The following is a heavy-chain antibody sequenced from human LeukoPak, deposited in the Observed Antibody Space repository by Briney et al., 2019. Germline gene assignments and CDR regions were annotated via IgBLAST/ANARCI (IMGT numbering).Heavy chain of an antibody. Sequence: GGSLRLSCAASGFTFSSYWMSWVRQAPRKGLEWVANIKQDGSEKYYVDSVKGRFTISRDNAKNSLYLQMNSLRAEDTAVYYCAREADPDYYDSSGYYDYWGQGTLVTVSS. CDR3: AREADPDYYDSSGYYDY. CDR1: GFTFSSYW. D-gene: IGHD3-22*01. J-gene: IGHJ4*02. V-gene: IGHV3-7*01. CDR2: IKQDGSEK.